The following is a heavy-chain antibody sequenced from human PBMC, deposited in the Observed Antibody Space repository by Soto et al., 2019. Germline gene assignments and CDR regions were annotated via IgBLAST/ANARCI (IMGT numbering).Heavy chain of an antibody. V-gene: IGHV4-59*01. D-gene: IGHD3-9*01. CDR3: ARGLTGYHQAYYYYYMDV. Sequence: PSETLSLTCTVSGGSISSYYWSWIRQPPGKGLEWIGYIYYSGSTNYNPSLKSRVTISVDTSKNQFSLKLSSVTAADTAVYYCARGLTGYHQAYYYYYMDVWGKGTTVTVSS. J-gene: IGHJ6*03. CDR1: GGSISSYY. CDR2: IYYSGST.